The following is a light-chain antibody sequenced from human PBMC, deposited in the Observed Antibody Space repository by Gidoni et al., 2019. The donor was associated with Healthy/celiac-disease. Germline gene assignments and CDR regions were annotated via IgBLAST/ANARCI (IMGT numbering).Light chain of an antibody. Sequence: DIQMPQSPSSLSASVGDRVTITCRASQSISSYLNWYQQKPGKAPKLLIYAASSLQSGVPSRFSGSGSGTDFTLTISSLQPEDFATYYCQQSYSTPPWTFXHXTKVEIK. CDR1: QSISSY. CDR2: AAS. CDR3: QQSYSTPPWT. J-gene: IGKJ1*01. V-gene: IGKV1-39*01.